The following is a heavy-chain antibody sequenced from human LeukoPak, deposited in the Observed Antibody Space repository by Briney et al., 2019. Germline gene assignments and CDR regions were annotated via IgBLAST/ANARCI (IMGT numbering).Heavy chain of an antibody. CDR2: ISDSGHRT. Sequence: GGSLRLSCAASTFSFRNFAMSWVRLAPGKGLEWVSGISDSGHRTDYADSVEGRFTISRDNSKNTLYLQMDSSRAEDTALYYCARKKWEPTSNDAFDIWGRGTMVTVSS. CDR1: TFSFRNFA. D-gene: IGHD1-26*01. J-gene: IGHJ3*02. CDR3: ARKKWEPTSNDAFDI. V-gene: IGHV3-23*01.